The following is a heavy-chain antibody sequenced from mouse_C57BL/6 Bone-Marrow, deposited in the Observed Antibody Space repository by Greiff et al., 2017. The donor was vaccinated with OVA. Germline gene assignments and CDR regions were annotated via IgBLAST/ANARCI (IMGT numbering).Heavy chain of an antibody. D-gene: IGHD3-2*02. CDR2: IDPNSGGT. CDR1: GYTFTSYW. Sequence: QVQLQQPGAELVKPGASVKLSCKASGYTFTSYWMHWVKQRPGRGLEWIGRIDPNSGGTKYNEQFKSKATLTVDKPYSTAYMQLSSLTSEDSAVYYCARVQLRRDFDYWGQGTTLTVSS. CDR3: ARVQLRRDFDY. J-gene: IGHJ2*01. V-gene: IGHV1-72*01.